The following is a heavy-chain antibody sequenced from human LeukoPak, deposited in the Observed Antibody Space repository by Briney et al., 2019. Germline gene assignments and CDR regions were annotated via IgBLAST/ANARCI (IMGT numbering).Heavy chain of an antibody. CDR1: GGSISSYY. CDR2: IYYSGST. Sequence: SETLSLTCTVSGGSISSYYWTWIRQPPGKGLEGIGYIYYSGSTSYNPSLKSRGTISVATSKHQFYLKLSSVTAAATTVYYCASGRYSSDYWGQGTLVTVSS. CDR3: ASGRYSSDY. J-gene: IGHJ4*02. V-gene: IGHV4-59*08.